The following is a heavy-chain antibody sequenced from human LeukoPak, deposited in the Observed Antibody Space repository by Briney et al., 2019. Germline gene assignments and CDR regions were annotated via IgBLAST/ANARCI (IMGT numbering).Heavy chain of an antibody. CDR2: IKSKTEGGTT. CDR1: GFTFSNAW. J-gene: IGHJ3*02. CDR3: TTALTVAFDI. D-gene: IGHD4-17*01. Sequence: GGSLRLSCAASGFTFSNAWMSWVRQAPGKGLEWVGGIKSKTEGGTTDYAAPVKGRFTISRDDSKNTLYLQMNSLKTEDTAVYYCTTALTVAFDIWGQGTMVTVSS. V-gene: IGHV3-15*01.